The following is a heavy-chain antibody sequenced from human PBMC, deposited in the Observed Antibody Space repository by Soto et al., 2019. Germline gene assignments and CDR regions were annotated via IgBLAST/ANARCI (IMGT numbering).Heavy chain of an antibody. CDR1: GYSFTTYW. D-gene: IGHD6-19*01. J-gene: IGHJ6*02. CDR2: IYPGDSDT. V-gene: IGHV5-51*01. CDR3: ARHSGYSSGWKYNYYGMDV. Sequence: PGESLKISCKGVGYSFTTYWIEWVRQMPGKGLELMGIIYPGDSDTRYRPPFQGQVTISADKSIGTAYLQWDSLKASDTAMYYCARHSGYSSGWKYNYYGMDVWGQGTTVTVSS.